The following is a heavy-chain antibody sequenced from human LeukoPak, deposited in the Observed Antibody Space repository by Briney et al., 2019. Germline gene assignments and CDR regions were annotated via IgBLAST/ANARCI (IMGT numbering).Heavy chain of an antibody. J-gene: IGHJ6*03. CDR3: TTRSHVDTAMVRYYYYYYYMDV. Sequence: PGGSLRLSCAASGFTFSSYSMNWVRQAPGKGLEWVSSISSSSSYIYYADSVKGRFTISRDNAKNSLYLQMNSLKTEDTAVYYCTTRSHVDTAMVRYYYYYYYMDVWGKGTTVTISS. V-gene: IGHV3-21*03. D-gene: IGHD5-18*01. CDR1: GFTFSSYS. CDR2: ISSSSSYI.